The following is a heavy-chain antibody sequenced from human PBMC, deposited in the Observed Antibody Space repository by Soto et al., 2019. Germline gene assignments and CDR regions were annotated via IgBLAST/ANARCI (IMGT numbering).Heavy chain of an antibody. CDR2: IKQDGSEK. CDR1: GFTFSSYW. Sequence: PGGSLRLSCAASGFTFSSYWMSWVRQAPGKGLEWVPNIKQDGSEKYYVDSVKGRFTISRDNAKNSLYLQMNSLRAEDTAVYYCARARPHYYDSSGVYYFDYWGQGTLVTVSS. D-gene: IGHD3-22*01. J-gene: IGHJ4*02. CDR3: ARARPHYYDSSGVYYFDY. V-gene: IGHV3-7*01.